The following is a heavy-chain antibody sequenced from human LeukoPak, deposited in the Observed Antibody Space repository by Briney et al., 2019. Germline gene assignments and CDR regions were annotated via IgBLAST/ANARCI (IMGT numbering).Heavy chain of an antibody. CDR1: GFTFSTYA. CDR3: AKSPRSAADNWFDP. J-gene: IGHJ5*02. V-gene: IGHV3-23*01. Sequence: PGGSLRLSCAASGFTFSTYAMNWVRQAPGKGLEWVSGISGGGGSTYYADSAKGRFTISRDNFKNTLYLQMNSLTVEDTAVYYCAKSPRSAADNWFDPWGQGTLVTVSS. D-gene: IGHD6-13*01. CDR2: ISGGGGST.